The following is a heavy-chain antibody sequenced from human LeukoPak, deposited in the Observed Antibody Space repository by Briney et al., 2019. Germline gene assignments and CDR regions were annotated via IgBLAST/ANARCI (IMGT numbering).Heavy chain of an antibody. CDR2: ISGSGGST. J-gene: IGHJ4*02. D-gene: IGHD6-19*01. CDR3: AKDRAVSSGWYPPGYFDY. Sequence: GGSLRLSCAASGFTFSSYAMSWVRQAPGKGLEWVSAISGSGGSTYYADSVKGRFTISRDNSKNTLYLQMNSLRAEDTAVYYCAKDRAVSSGWYPPGYFDYWGQGTLVTVSS. V-gene: IGHV3-23*01. CDR1: GFTFSSYA.